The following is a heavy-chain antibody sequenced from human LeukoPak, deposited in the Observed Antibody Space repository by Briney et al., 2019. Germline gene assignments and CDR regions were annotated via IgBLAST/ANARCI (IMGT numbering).Heavy chain of an antibody. Sequence: GGSLRLSCVASEFVFSSHAMIWVRHAPGKGLEWISSITSSSSDIFYADSVRGRFTISRDNANNALHLQMNSLRAEDTAVYYCARVFWETVNTGYYSDFWGQGTLVTVSS. V-gene: IGHV3-21*01. D-gene: IGHD3-22*01. CDR1: EFVFSSHA. J-gene: IGHJ4*02. CDR2: ITSSSSDI. CDR3: ARVFWETVNTGYYSDF.